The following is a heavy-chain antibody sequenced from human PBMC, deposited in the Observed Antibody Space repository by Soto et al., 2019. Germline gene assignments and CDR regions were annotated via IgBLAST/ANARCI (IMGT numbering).Heavy chain of an antibody. D-gene: IGHD3-16*01. J-gene: IGHJ5*02. CDR1: VDSVSSGDYY. V-gene: IGHV4-61*08. Sequence: SETLCLTCSVSVDSVSSGDYYWSWIRQPPGKGLEWIGHVYFSGSTNYIPSLKSRLTISVDTAKNQFSLKLNSVTAADTAVYYCARIPVDTYMIYWSDPWGQGTQVTVS. CDR2: VYFSGST. CDR3: ARIPVDTYMIYWSDP.